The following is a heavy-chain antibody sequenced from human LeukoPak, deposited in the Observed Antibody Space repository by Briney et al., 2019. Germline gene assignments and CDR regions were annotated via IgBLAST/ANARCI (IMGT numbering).Heavy chain of an antibody. CDR3: ARTYYYDSSGYLRDY. V-gene: IGHV3-66*01. CDR1: GFTVSSNY. CDR2: IYSGGST. D-gene: IGHD3-22*01. Sequence: GGSLRLSCAASGFTVSSNYMSWVRQAPGKGLEWVSVIYSGGSTYYADSVKGRFTISRDNSKNTLYLQMNSLRAEDTAVYYCARTYYYDSSGYLRDYWGQGTLVTVSS. J-gene: IGHJ4*02.